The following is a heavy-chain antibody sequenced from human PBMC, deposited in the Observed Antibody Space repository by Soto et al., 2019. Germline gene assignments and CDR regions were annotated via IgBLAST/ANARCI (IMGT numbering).Heavy chain of an antibody. CDR1: GGSISLYY. J-gene: IGHJ4*02. Sequence: LETLSLTCTVSGGSISLYYWNWIRQSPGKGLEWIGYMYYSGSTNYRSSLKSRVTISGDTSKNQFSLRLRSVTAADTAVYFCARSTGYGDSYFDYWGQGALVTVSS. CDR2: MYYSGST. D-gene: IGHD4-17*01. V-gene: IGHV4-59*01. CDR3: ARSTGYGDSYFDY.